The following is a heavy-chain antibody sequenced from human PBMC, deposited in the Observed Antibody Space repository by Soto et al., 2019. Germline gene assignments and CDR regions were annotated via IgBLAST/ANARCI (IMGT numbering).Heavy chain of an antibody. CDR1: GYTCTVYY. CDR3: ERDRYFDSSGYYPLDY. J-gene: IGHJ4*02. D-gene: IGHD3-22*01. V-gene: IGHV1-2*02. CDR2: INPNSGGT. Sequence: ASVKVSCKDSGYTCTVYYMHWVRQAPGQGLEWMGWINPNSGGTNYAQKFQGRVTMTRDTSISTAYMELSRLRSDDTAVYYCERDRYFDSSGYYPLDYWGQGTLVTVSS.